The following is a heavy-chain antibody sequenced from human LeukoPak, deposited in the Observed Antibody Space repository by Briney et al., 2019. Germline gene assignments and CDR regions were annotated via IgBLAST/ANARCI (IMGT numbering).Heavy chain of an antibody. D-gene: IGHD3-9*01. CDR3: ARAKRYFDWLSHFDY. V-gene: IGHV4-59*01. J-gene: IGHJ4*02. CDR2: IYYSGST. CDR1: GGSISSYY. Sequence: SETLSLTYTVSGGSISSYYWSWIRQPPGKGLEWIGYIYYSGSTNYNPSLKSRVTISVDTSKNQFSLKLSSVTAADTAVYYCARAKRYFDWLSHFDYWGQGTLVTVSS.